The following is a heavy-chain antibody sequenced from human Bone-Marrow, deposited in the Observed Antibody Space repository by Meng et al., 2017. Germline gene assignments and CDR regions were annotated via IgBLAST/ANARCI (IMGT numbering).Heavy chain of an antibody. CDR1: GYNFPDYY. J-gene: IGHJ4*02. CDR3: ARGNRLGTYYYDSSGTDY. D-gene: IGHD3-22*01. CDR2: INPKSGDT. Sequence: ASVKVSCKPSGYNFPDYYIHWVRRAPGQGLEWMGRINPKSGDTHYAQKFQARVTMTGDTSISTAYMELRSLRSDDTAVYYCARGNRLGTYYYDSSGTDYWGQGTLVTVSS. V-gene: IGHV1-2*06.